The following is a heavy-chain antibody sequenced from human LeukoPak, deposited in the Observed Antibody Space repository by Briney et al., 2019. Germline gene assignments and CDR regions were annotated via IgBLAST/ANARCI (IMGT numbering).Heavy chain of an antibody. CDR1: GFTFSSYE. D-gene: IGHD6-13*01. CDR3: ARNGYSSSWPRGISDPCPDY. Sequence: PGGSLRLSCAASGFTFSSYEMNWVRQAPGKGLEWVSYISSSGSSIYYADSVKGRFTISRDNAKNTLYLQMNSLTAEDTAVDYYARNGYSSSWPRGISDPCPDYWGQGTLVTVAS. CDR2: ISSSGSSI. J-gene: IGHJ4*02. V-gene: IGHV3-48*03.